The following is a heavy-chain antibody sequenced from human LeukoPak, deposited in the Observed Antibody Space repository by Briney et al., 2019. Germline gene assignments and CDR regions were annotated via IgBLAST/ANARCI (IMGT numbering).Heavy chain of an antibody. Sequence: LAGGSLRLSCAASGFTFSSYGMHWVRQAPGKGLEWVAVISYDGSNKYYADSVKGRFTISRDNSKNTLYLQMNSLRAEDTAVYYCAKDSGGNYYYYGMDVWGQGTTVTVSS. CDR1: GFTFSSYG. D-gene: IGHD1-26*01. CDR2: ISYDGSNK. CDR3: AKDSGGNYYYYGMDV. V-gene: IGHV3-30*18. J-gene: IGHJ6*02.